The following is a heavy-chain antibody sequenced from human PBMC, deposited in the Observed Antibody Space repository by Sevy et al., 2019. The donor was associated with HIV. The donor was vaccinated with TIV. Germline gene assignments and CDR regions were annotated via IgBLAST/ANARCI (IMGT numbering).Heavy chain of an antibody. D-gene: IGHD6-13*01. J-gene: IGHJ4*02. CDR2: ISSSSSTI. Sequence: GGSLRLSCAASGFTFSSYIMNWVHQAPGKGLEWVSYISSSSSTIYYADSVKGRFTISRDNAKNSLYLQMNSLRAEDTAVYYCARLSGYSSSWSYFDYWGQGTLVTVSS. CDR1: GFTFSSYI. V-gene: IGHV3-48*01. CDR3: ARLSGYSSSWSYFDY.